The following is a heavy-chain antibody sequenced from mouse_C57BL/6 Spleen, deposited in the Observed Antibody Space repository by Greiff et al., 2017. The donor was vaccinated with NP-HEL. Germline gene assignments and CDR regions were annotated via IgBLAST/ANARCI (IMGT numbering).Heavy chain of an antibody. D-gene: IGHD1-1*02. Sequence: QVQLKQPGTELVKPGASVKLSCKASGYTFTSYWMHWVKQRPGQGLEWIGNINPSNGGTNYNEKFKSKATLTVDKSSSTAYMQLSSLTSEDSAVYYCAREERLWSPWFAYWGKGTLVTVSA. CDR3: AREERLWSPWFAY. CDR2: INPSNGGT. J-gene: IGHJ3*01. V-gene: IGHV1-53*01. CDR1: GYTFTSYW.